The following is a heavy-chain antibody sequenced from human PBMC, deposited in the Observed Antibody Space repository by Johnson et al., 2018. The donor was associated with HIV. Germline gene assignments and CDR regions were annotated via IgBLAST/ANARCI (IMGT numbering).Heavy chain of an antibody. CDR2: IRTDGSNK. CDR3: AKCPSVSTCDAFDI. CDR1: GFTFSTYG. D-gene: IGHD6-13*01. J-gene: IGHJ3*02. Sequence: QVQLVESGGGVVQPGGSLRLSCAASGFTFSTYGIHWVSQAQGKGLAWVAFIRTDGSNKYYAQSVKGRVTLSKDNSKNTLYLQMNSLRAEDTAVYYCAKCPSVSTCDAFDIWGQGTMVTVPS. V-gene: IGHV3-30*02.